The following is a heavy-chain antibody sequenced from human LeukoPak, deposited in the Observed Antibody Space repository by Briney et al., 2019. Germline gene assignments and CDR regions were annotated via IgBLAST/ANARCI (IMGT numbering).Heavy chain of an antibody. D-gene: IGHD4-23*01. V-gene: IGHV4-38-2*01. CDR1: GYSISSGYY. Sequence: SETLSLTCAVSGYSISSGYYWGWIRQPPGKGLEWIGSITYYNPSLKSRVTISVDTSKNQFSLKLSSVTAADTAVYYCARRWRDGDWFDPWGQGTLVTVSS. J-gene: IGHJ5*02. CDR2: IT. CDR3: ARRWRDGDWFDP.